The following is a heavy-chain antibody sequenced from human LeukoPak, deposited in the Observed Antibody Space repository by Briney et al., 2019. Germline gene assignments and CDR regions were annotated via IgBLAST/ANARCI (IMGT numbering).Heavy chain of an antibody. D-gene: IGHD3-22*01. V-gene: IGHV4-61*01. CDR1: GGSVSSGSYY. J-gene: IGHJ4*02. CDR2: IYYSGGT. CDR3: ARLYYDSSGYYGFYYFDY. Sequence: SETLSLTCTVSGGSVSSGSYYWSWIRQPPGKGLEWIGYIYYSGGTNYNPSLKSRVTISVDTSKNQFSLKLNSVTAADTAVYYCARLYYDSSGYYGFYYFDYWGQGTLVTVSS.